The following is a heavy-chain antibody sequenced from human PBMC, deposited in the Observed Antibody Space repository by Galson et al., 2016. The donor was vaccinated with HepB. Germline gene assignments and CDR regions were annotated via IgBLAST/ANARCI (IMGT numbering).Heavy chain of an antibody. CDR2: ISYDGSIK. D-gene: IGHD3-10*01. J-gene: IGHJ6*02. CDR3: ARDKGPGRYYYGSGSYGSGMDV. CDR1: GFTFNSYA. Sequence: SLRLSCAASGFTFNSYAMHWVRQAPGKGLEWVAVISYDGSIKYYADSVKGRFTISRDNFKSTLYLQMNSLRAEDTSVYYCARDKGPGRYYYGSGSYGSGMDVWGQGTTGTVSS. V-gene: IGHV3-30-3*01.